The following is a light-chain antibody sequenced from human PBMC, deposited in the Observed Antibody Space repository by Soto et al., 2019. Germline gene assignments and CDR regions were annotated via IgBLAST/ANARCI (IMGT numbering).Light chain of an antibody. V-gene: IGKV1-33*01. CDR3: QQCDKLPPTWT. Sequence: DIQMTQSPSSLSASVGNRVTITCQASRDIATYLNWYQQKPGKAPNLLIYDASNLETGVPSRFSGGGSRTHFTFTISNLQPEDIATYYCQQCDKLPPTWTFGQGTKVDIK. CDR1: RDIATY. J-gene: IGKJ1*01. CDR2: DAS.